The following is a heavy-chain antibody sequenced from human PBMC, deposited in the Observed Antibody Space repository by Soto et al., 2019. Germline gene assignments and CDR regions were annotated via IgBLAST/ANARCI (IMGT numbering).Heavy chain of an antibody. Sequence: ASVKVSCKVSGYTLTELSMHWVRQAPGKGLEWMGGFDPEDGETIYAQKFQGRVTMTEDTSTDTAYMELSSLRSEDTAVYYCATASGGYSGYDRVSAFDIWGQGTMVTVPS. CDR2: FDPEDGET. D-gene: IGHD5-12*01. J-gene: IGHJ3*02. V-gene: IGHV1-24*01. CDR1: GYTLTELS. CDR3: ATASGGYSGYDRVSAFDI.